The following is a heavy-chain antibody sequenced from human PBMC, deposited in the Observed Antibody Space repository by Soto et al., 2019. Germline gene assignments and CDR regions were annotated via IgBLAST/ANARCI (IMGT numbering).Heavy chain of an antibody. D-gene: IGHD1-26*01. CDR3: ARGRPRSGPPFYYYGLDV. V-gene: IGHV1-69*06. CDR1: GGTFSTYV. J-gene: IGHJ6*02. CDR2: VIPMSGSS. Sequence: QVQLVQSGAEVKKPGSSVKVSCKASGGTFSTYVISWVRQAPGQGLEWMGRVIPMSGSSNYAQKFQGRVTITADKDTSIAYMEVRSLRSEDTAVCYCARGRPRSGPPFYYYGLDVWGQGTTVIVSS.